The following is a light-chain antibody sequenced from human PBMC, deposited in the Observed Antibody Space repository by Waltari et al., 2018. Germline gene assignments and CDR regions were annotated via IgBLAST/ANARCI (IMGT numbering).Light chain of an antibody. CDR3: MQALQGT. Sequence: SPLSLPVTPGEPASISCRSSQSLLHSNGYNYLDWYLQKPGQSPQLLIYLGSNRASGVPDRFSGSGSGTDFTLKISRVEAEDVGVYYCMQALQGTFGQGTKLEIK. CDR1: QSLLHSNGYNY. CDR2: LGS. J-gene: IGKJ2*01. V-gene: IGKV2-28*01.